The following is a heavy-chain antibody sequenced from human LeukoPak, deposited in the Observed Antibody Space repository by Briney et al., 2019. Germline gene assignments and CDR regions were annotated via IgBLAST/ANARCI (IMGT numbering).Heavy chain of an antibody. J-gene: IGHJ4*02. Sequence: PGGFLRLSCAASGFTFSYYSMNWVRQAPGKGLEWVASISSRSSYISYGDSVKGRFTVSRDNAKNSLYLQMNSLRAEDTAVYYCAKDVGKWESLHFFDHWGQGTLVTVSS. CDR1: GFTFSYYS. D-gene: IGHD1-26*01. CDR3: AKDVGKWESLHFFDH. V-gene: IGHV3-21*04. CDR2: ISSRSSYI.